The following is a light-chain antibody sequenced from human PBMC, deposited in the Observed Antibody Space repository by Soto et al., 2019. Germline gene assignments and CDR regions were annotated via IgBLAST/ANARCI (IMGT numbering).Light chain of an antibody. Sequence: EVVMNLSHLSLPVTLGQPASISCRSNQSLVHSDGIAYFSWFQQRPGRSPRRLIYKVSNRDSGVPARFSGSGSGTDFALKISMVEAEDVVVYCCMQGKYRPVTFGQGTRLEI. CDR1: QSLVHSDGIAY. V-gene: IGKV2-30*02. CDR2: KVS. J-gene: IGKJ5*01. CDR3: MQGKYRPVT.